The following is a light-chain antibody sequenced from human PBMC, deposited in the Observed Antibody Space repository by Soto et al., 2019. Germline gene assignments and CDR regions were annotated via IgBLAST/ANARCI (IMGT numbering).Light chain of an antibody. CDR1: ESINRH. Sequence: DIQMTQSPSSLSASVGDRVTITCRASESINRHLNWYQQQPGRAPKLLIYAASSLQNGVPSRFXRGGYQTEFTLIITNLQPQDFATYYCQQSYTDLSITFGQGTRLEIK. V-gene: IGKV1-39*01. CDR2: AAS. J-gene: IGKJ5*01. CDR3: QQSYTDLSIT.